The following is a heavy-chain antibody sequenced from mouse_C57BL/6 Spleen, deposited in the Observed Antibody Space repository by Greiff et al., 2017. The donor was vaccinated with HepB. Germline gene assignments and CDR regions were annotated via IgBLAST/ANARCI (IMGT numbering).Heavy chain of an antibody. J-gene: IGHJ4*01. D-gene: IGHD4-1*01. CDR2: INPNNGGT. CDR3: ARTGRGAMDY. V-gene: IGHV1-26*01. Sequence: EVQLQQSGPELVKPGASVKISCKASGYTFTDYYMNWVKQSHGKSLEWIGDINPNNGGTSYNQKFKGKATLTVDKSSSTAYMELRSLTSADSAVYYCARTGRGAMDYWGQGTSVTVSS. CDR1: GYTFTDYY.